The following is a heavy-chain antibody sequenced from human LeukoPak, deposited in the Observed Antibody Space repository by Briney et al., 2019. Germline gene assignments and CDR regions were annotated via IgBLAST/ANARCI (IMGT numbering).Heavy chain of an antibody. CDR2: IYYSGST. V-gene: IGHV4-30-4*08. J-gene: IGHJ4*02. Sequence: SETLTLTCTVSGGSISSGGYYWSWIRQHPGKGLEWIGYIYYSGSTYYNPSLKSRVTISVDTSKNQFSLKLSSVTAADTAVYYCDRITIFDWAWYYWGQGTLVTVSS. CDR1: GGSISSGGYY. D-gene: IGHD3-3*01. CDR3: DRITIFDWAWYY.